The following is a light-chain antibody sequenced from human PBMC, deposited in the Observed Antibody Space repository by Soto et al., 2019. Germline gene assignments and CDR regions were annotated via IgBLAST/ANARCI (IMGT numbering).Light chain of an antibody. J-gene: IGKJ5*01. V-gene: IGKV3-15*01. CDR3: QQYGYSPIT. CDR2: DAS. Sequence: EVVMTQSPATLSVSPGERATLSCRASQSVGSNVAWYQQKPGQAPRLLIYDASTRATGIPARFSGSGSGTDFTLTISSLQSEDFAVYYCQQYGYSPITFGQGTRLEIK. CDR1: QSVGSN.